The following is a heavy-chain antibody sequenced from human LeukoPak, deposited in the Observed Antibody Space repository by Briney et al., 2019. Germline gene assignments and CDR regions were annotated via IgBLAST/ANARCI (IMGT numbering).Heavy chain of an antibody. Sequence: PGGSLRLSCAPSGFTFTNYAMSWVRQAPGKGLEWVSSITGSGDSAYYADSVKGRFTISRDNSKDTLYLQMNSLRAGDTAIYFCAKDEAWRPAADWGQGTLVTVSS. V-gene: IGHV3-23*01. D-gene: IGHD2-2*01. CDR2: ITGSGDSA. CDR1: GFTFTNYA. J-gene: IGHJ4*02. CDR3: AKDEAWRPAAD.